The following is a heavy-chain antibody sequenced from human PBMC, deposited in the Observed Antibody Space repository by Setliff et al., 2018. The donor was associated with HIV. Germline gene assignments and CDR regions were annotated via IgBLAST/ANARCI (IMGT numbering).Heavy chain of an antibody. CDR2: IKSKEDGGTV. Sequence: PGGSLRLSCAASGLIFSDSWMTWVRQAPGKGPEWVGRIKSKEDGGTVEYATPVKGRFTISRDDSRDTVYLQMNSLKIEDTAVYYCARDRDSIPSENWFDPWGQGTLVTVSS. CDR3: ARDRDSIPSENWFDP. CDR1: GLIFSDSW. D-gene: IGHD3-22*01. J-gene: IGHJ5*02. V-gene: IGHV3-15*01.